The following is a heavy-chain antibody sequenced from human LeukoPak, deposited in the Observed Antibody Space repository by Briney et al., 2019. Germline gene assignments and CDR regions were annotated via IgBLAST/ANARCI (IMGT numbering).Heavy chain of an antibody. CDR1: GFAFSDSW. D-gene: IGHD3-16*02. CDR3: ARSYRHFFDY. Sequence: GGSLRLSCAASGFAFSDSWMSWVRQAPGKGLEWVANVKEDGREKSYADSVKGPFTIARDNAKNSLYLQMNNLRVEDTAVYYCARSYRHFFDYRGQGTLVTVSS. V-gene: IGHV3-7*05. J-gene: IGHJ4*02. CDR2: VKEDGREK.